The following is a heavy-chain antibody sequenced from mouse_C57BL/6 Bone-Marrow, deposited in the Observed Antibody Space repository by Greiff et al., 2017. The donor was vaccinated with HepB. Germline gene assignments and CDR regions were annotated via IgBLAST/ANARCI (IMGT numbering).Heavy chain of an antibody. CDR1: GFTFSSYA. CDR3: ERGPSTVRAMDY. V-gene: IGHV5-4*01. Sequence: EVHLVESGGGLVKPGGSLKLSCAASGFTFSSYAMSWVRQTPEKRLEWVATISDGGSYTYYPDNVKGRFTISRDNAKNNLYLQMSHLKSEDTARYYCERGPSTVRAMDYWGQGTSVTVSS. CDR2: ISDGGSYT. J-gene: IGHJ4*01. D-gene: IGHD2-10*02.